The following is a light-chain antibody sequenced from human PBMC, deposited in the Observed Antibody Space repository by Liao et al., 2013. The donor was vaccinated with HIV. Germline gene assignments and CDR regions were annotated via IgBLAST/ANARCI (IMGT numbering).Light chain of an antibody. V-gene: IGLV3-21*01. Sequence: SYELTQPPSVSVAPGKTARITCGGNNIGSKSVHWYQQKPGQAPVLVIYQDSKRPSGIPERFSGSNSGNTATLTISGTQAMDEADYYCQAWDSSTGGVFGGGTKLTVL. J-gene: IGLJ2*01. CDR3: QAWDSSTGGV. CDR1: NIGSKS. CDR2: QDS.